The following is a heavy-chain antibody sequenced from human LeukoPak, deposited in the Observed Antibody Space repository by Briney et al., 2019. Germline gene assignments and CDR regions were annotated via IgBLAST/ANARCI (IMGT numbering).Heavy chain of an antibody. CDR2: IYYSGST. V-gene: IGHV4-39*01. J-gene: IGHJ4*02. D-gene: IGHD3-22*01. Sequence: PSETLSLTCTVSGGSISSSSYYWGWIRQPPGKGLEWIGSIYYSGSTYYNPSLKSRVTISVDTSKNQFSLKLSSVTAADTAVYYRARQQYDSSGYYYVYWGQGTLVTVSS. CDR1: GGSISSSSYY. CDR3: ARQQYDSSGYYYVY.